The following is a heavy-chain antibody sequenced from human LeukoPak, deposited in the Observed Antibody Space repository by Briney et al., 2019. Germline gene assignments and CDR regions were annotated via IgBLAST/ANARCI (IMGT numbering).Heavy chain of an antibody. J-gene: IGHJ5*02. Sequence: SETLSLTCDVYGGSFSGYYWRRMRQPPGKGLDWMGEINHSGSTNYNPSLKSRVTISVDTSKNQFSLKLSSVTAADTAVYYCARGSNGYSYGNWFDPWGQGTLVTVSS. CDR3: ARGSNGYSYGNWFDP. V-gene: IGHV4-34*01. CDR1: GGSFSGYY. CDR2: INHSGST. D-gene: IGHD5-18*01.